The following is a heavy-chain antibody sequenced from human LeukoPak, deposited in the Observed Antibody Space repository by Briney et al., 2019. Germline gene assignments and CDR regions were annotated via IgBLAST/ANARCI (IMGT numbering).Heavy chain of an antibody. D-gene: IGHD3-22*01. J-gene: IGHJ4*02. CDR3: ARDAYYYDSSGYLLLDY. CDR1: GGSFSGYY. Sequence: SETLSLTCAVYGGSFSGYYWGWIRQPPGKGLEWIGSTYYSGSTYYNPSLKSRVTISVDTSKNQFSLKLSSVTAADTAVYYCARDAYYYDSSGYLLLDYWGQGTLVTVSS. CDR2: TYYSGST. V-gene: IGHV4-34*01.